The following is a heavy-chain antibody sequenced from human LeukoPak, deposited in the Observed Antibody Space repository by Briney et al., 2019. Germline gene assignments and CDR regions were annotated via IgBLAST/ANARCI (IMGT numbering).Heavy chain of an antibody. D-gene: IGHD6-19*01. CDR3: ARSSGWKYNIDY. CDR1: GYTFTAYY. CDR2: INPNSGGT. J-gene: IGHJ4*02. Sequence: GASVKVSCKASGYTFTAYYMHWVRQAPGQGLQWMGWINPNSGGTNYAQNFQGRVTMTRDTSISTAYMELSRLRSDDTAMYYCARSSGWKYNIDYWGQGTLVTVSS. V-gene: IGHV1-2*02.